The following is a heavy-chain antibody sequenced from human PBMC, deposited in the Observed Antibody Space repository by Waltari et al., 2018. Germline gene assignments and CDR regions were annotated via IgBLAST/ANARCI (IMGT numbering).Heavy chain of an antibody. CDR2: ISSSRSTI. CDR1: GGSISSSSYY. CDR3: ARNAPAALADNYYYYMDV. Sequence: LQLQESGPGLVKPSETLSLTCTVSGGSISSSSYYWGWVRQAPGKGLDGVSYISSSRSTIYYADSGKGRFTSSRDNAKNSLYLQMNSLRAEDTAVYYCARNAPAALADNYYYYMDVWGKGTTVTVSS. V-gene: IGHV3-21*05. J-gene: IGHJ6*03. D-gene: IGHD2-2*01.